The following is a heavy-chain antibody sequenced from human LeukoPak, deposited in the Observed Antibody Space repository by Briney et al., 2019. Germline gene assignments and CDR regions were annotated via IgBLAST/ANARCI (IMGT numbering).Heavy chain of an antibody. Sequence: GGSLRLSCAASGFTFSSYAMSWVRQAPGKGLEWVSAISGSGGSTYYADSVKGRFTISRDNSKNTLYLQMNSLRAEDTAVYYCAKWGSSSPWYYYGMDVWGQGTTVTVSS. J-gene: IGHJ6*02. CDR2: ISGSGGST. D-gene: IGHD6-6*01. CDR3: AKWGSSSPWYYYGMDV. V-gene: IGHV3-23*01. CDR1: GFTFSSYA.